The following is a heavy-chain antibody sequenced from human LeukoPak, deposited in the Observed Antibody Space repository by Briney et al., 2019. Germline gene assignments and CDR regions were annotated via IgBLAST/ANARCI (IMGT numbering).Heavy chain of an antibody. CDR2: INWNGGKT. D-gene: IGHD6-19*01. Sequence: GWSLRLSCAASGFTFYDYGMSWVRQAQGKGLEWVSGINWNGGKTNYADSVKGRFTISRDNAKNSLYLQMNSLRAEDTALYYCARDSGWFDYWGQGTLVTVSS. CDR3: ARDSGWFDY. CDR1: GFTFYDYG. J-gene: IGHJ4*02. V-gene: IGHV3-20*04.